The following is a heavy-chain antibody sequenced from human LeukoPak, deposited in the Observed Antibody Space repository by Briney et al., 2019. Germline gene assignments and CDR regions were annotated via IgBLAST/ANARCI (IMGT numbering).Heavy chain of an antibody. CDR3: ATASEWELSFYAFDI. D-gene: IGHD1-26*01. CDR1: GYTLTELS. Sequence: GASVKVSCKVSGYTLTELSMHWVRQAPGKGLEWMGGFDPEDGETIYAQKFQGRVTMTEDTSTDTDYMELSSLRSEDTAVYYCATASEWELSFYAFDIWGQGTMVTVSS. J-gene: IGHJ3*02. CDR2: FDPEDGET. V-gene: IGHV1-24*01.